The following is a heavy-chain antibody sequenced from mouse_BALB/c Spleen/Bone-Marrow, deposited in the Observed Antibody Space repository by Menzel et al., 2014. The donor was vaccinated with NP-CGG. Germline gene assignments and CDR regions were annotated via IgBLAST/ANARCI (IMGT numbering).Heavy chain of an antibody. CDR2: ISGGGSYT. CDR3: ARHAYYDQTEVSFVY. Sequence: EVMLVESGGGLVKSGGSLKLSCAASGFSFNSYGMSWVRQTPEKRLEWVATISGGGSYTFYPDSVKGRFTISRDNAKNNLCLQLSSLRSEDTAWYYCARHAYYDQTEVSFVYWGQGTLVTVSA. V-gene: IGHV5-9-2*01. J-gene: IGHJ3*01. D-gene: IGHD2-4*01. CDR1: GFSFNSYG.